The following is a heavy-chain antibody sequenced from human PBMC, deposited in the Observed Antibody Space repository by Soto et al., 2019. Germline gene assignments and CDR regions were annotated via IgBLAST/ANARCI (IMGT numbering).Heavy chain of an antibody. CDR2: IIPILGIA. CDR1: GGTFSSYT. J-gene: IGHJ4*02. Sequence: QVQLVQSGAEVKKPGSSVKVSCKASGGTFSSYTISWVRQAPGQGLEWMGRIIPILGIANYAQKFQDRVTITADKSTSTAYMELSSLRSEDTAVYYCARDKYCSSTSCETLFDYWGQGTLVTVSS. D-gene: IGHD2-2*01. V-gene: IGHV1-69*08. CDR3: ARDKYCSSTSCETLFDY.